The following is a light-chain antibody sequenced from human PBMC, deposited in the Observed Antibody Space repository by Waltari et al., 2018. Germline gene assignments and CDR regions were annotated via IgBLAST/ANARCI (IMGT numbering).Light chain of an antibody. V-gene: IGLV2-23*02. CDR1: SRDVGGYNV. J-gene: IGLJ3*02. CDR2: GVT. CDR3: YSYAGSANGV. Sequence: QSALTQPASVSGSPGQSITISCTGTSRDVGGYNVVSWYQQHPDKAPKLVIYGVTKRPSGVSDRFSGSKSGNTASLTISGLQAEDEADYYCYSYAGSANGVFGGGTTLTVL.